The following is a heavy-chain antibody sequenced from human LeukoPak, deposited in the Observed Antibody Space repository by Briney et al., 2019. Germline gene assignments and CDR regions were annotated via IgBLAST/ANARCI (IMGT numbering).Heavy chain of an antibody. Sequence: QPGGSLTLSCAASGFTVSSNYMSWVRQAPGKGLGWVSVFYYGGSTYYADSVKGRFTISRDNSKNTLYLQMNSLRAEDTALYYCARETTHGGWYAFDIWGQGTMVTVSS. CDR1: GFTVSSNY. CDR2: FYYGGST. J-gene: IGHJ3*02. CDR3: ARETTHGGWYAFDI. V-gene: IGHV3-53*01. D-gene: IGHD2-15*01.